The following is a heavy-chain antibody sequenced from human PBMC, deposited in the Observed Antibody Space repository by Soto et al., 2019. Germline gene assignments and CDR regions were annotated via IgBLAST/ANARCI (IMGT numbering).Heavy chain of an antibody. CDR3: VKDDSSGYYYVDY. D-gene: IGHD3-22*01. J-gene: IGHJ4*02. CDR1: GFSFTTYA. V-gene: IGHV3-30*02. CDR2: IKQNGNDK. Sequence: QVQLVESGGGAVQPGGSLRLSCVASGFSFTTYAMHWVRQAPGKGLEWVALIKQNGNDKSYADSVKGRFTVSRDNSKNTVYLQRNSLRDEDAAVYYCVKDDSSGYYYVDYWGQGTLVTVSS.